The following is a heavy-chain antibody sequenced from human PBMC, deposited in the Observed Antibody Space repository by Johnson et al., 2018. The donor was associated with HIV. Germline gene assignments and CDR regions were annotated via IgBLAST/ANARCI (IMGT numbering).Heavy chain of an antibody. CDR1: GFTFDDYA. Sequence: VQVVESGGGLVQPGRSLRLSCAASGFTFDDYAMHWVRQAPGKGLEWVSGISWNSGSIGYADSVKGRFTISRDTSKNMLYLQMNSLRPEDTAVYYCTRGSFTDDAFDVWGLGTMVTVSS. D-gene: IGHD1-26*01. CDR2: ISWNSGSI. J-gene: IGHJ3*01. V-gene: IGHV3-9*01. CDR3: TRGSFTDDAFDV.